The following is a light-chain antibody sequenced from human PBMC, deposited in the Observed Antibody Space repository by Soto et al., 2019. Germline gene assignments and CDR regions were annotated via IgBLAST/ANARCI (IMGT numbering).Light chain of an antibody. Sequence: VVMTQSPATLSVSPGERATLSCRARQSISNNLAWYQQIPGLAPRLLIYGASTRATGVPARFIGSGSGTEFTLTISSLQSEDFAVYFCQHYNNWPFPFGGGTKVDIK. CDR2: GAS. V-gene: IGKV3-15*01. CDR3: QHYNNWPFP. J-gene: IGKJ4*01. CDR1: QSISNN.